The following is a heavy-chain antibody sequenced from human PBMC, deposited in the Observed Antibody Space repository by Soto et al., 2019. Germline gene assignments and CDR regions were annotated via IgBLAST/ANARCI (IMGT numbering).Heavy chain of an antibody. V-gene: IGHV1-18*01. D-gene: IGHD6-13*01. CDR3: ARARRAAAGTGFDY. J-gene: IGHJ4*02. Sequence: GASVKASCKASGYTFTSYGISCVRQAPGQGLEWMGWISAYNGNTNYAQKLQGRVTMTTDTSTSTAYMELRSLRSDDTAVYYCARARRAAAGTGFDYWGQGTLVTVSS. CDR2: ISAYNGNT. CDR1: GYTFTSYG.